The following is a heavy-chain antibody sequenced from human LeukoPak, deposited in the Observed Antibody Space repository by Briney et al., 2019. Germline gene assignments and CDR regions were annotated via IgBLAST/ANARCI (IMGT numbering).Heavy chain of an antibody. CDR1: GYSFIGYY. CDR2: ISPNSGGT. CDR3: ARDTGRETAFDI. D-gene: IGHD1-14*01. J-gene: IGHJ3*02. Sequence: ASVRVSCKASGYSFIGYYMHWVRQAPGQGPEWMGWISPNSGGTNYSQNFQGRVTMTRDTSISTAYMELSRLRFDDTAVYYCARDTGRETAFDIWGQGTLVTVSS. V-gene: IGHV1-2*02.